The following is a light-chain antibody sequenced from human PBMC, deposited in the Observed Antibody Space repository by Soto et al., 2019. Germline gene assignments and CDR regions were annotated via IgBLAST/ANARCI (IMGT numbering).Light chain of an antibody. CDR3: QQFDSYSPLA. Sequence: DIQMTQSPSSLSASVGDRVNITCRESQSISSYLNWYQQKPGKAPKLLIYAASSLQSGVPSRFSGSGSGTDFTLTISSLQPDDFATYYCQQFDSYSPLAFGGGTKVDIK. J-gene: IGKJ4*01. V-gene: IGKV1-39*01. CDR2: AAS. CDR1: QSISSY.